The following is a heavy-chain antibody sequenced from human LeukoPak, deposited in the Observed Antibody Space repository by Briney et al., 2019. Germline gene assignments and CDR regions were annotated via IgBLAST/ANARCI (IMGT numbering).Heavy chain of an antibody. Sequence: SVKVSCKASGGTFSSYAISWVRQAPGQGLEWMGGIIPIFGTANYAQKFQGRVTITADESTSTAYMELSSLRSEDTAVYYCARDLGYSSGWYVRWWFDPWGQGTLVTVSS. D-gene: IGHD6-19*01. V-gene: IGHV1-69*13. CDR2: IIPIFGTA. CDR1: GGTFSSYA. J-gene: IGHJ5*02. CDR3: ARDLGYSSGWYVRWWFDP.